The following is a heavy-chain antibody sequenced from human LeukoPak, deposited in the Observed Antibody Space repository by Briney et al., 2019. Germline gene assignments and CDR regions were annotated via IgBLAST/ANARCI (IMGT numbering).Heavy chain of an antibody. V-gene: IGHV3-21*01. D-gene: IGHD1-26*01. CDR2: ISSSSKYI. CDR1: EFTFSSYN. CDR3: ARHISSGGTYAHFDY. Sequence: GGSLRLSCAASEFTFSSYNMNWVRKAPGKGLEWVSSISSSSKYIYYADSVKGRFTISRDNAKNSLYLQMNSLRAEDTAVYYCARHISSGGTYAHFDYWGQGTLVTVSS. J-gene: IGHJ4*02.